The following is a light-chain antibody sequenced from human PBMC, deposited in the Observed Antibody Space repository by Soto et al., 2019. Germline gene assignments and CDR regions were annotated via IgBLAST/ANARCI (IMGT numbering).Light chain of an antibody. CDR1: SSDIGNYDF. CDR3: SSYAGSSNV. J-gene: IGLJ1*01. V-gene: IGLV2-8*01. CDR2: EVN. Sequence: QSALTQPASVSGSPGQSITISCTGTSSDIGNYDFVSWYQQVPGKAPKLMIYEVNKRPSGVPDRFSGSKSGNTASLTVSGLQAEDEADYYCSSYAGSSNVFGTGTKLTVL.